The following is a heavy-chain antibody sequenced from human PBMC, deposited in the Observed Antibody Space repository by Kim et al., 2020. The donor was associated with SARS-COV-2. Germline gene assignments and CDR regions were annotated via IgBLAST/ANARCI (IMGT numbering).Heavy chain of an antibody. D-gene: IGHD3-3*02. Sequence: DCISRYYAYSVKGPFTTSRDDANNMVYLQMNSLRVDDTAIYYCTSIFEYWGQGALVTVSS. V-gene: IGHV3-74*01. CDR3: TSIFEY. CDR2: DCISR. J-gene: IGHJ4*02.